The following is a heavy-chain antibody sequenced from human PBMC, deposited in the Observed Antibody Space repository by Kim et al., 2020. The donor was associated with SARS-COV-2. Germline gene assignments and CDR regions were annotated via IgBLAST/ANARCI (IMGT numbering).Heavy chain of an antibody. D-gene: IGHD2-15*01. CDR2: IYPGDSDT. J-gene: IGHJ5*02. CDR3: ARGECSGGSCYLHWFDP. V-gene: IGHV5-51*01. CDR1: GYSFTSYW. Sequence: GESLKISCKGSGYSFTSYWIGWVRQMPGKGLEWMGIIYPGDSDTRYSPSFQGQVTISADKSISTAYLQWSSLKASDTAMYYCARGECSGGSCYLHWFDPWGQGTLVTVSS.